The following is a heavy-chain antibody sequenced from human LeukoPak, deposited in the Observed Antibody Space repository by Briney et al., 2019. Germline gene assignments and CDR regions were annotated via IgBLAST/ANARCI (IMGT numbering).Heavy chain of an antibody. CDR2: IRSKAYGGTT. J-gene: IGHJ5*02. CDR3: TRGGPLGIAAAGNWFDP. CDR1: GFTFGDYA. D-gene: IGHD6-13*01. Sequence: GGSLRLSCTASGFTFGDYAMSWFRQAPGKGLEWVGFIRSKAYGGTTEYAASVKGRFTISRDDSKSIAYLQMNSLKTEDTAVYYCTRGGPLGIAAAGNWFDPWGQGTLVTVSS. V-gene: IGHV3-49*03.